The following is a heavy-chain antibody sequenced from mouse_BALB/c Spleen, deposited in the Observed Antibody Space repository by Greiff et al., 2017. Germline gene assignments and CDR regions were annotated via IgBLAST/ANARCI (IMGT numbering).Heavy chain of an antibody. CDR2: INPYNDGT. CDR3: ARGGYGVAMDY. D-gene: IGHD2-10*02. V-gene: IGHV1-14*01. J-gene: IGHJ4*01. CDR1: GYTFTSYV. Sequence: EVKLQESGPELVKPGASVKMSCKASGYTFTSYVMHWVKQKPGQGLEWIGYINPYNDGTKYNEKFKGKATLTSDKSSSTAYMELSSLTSEDSAVYYCARGGYGVAMDYWGQGTSVTVSS.